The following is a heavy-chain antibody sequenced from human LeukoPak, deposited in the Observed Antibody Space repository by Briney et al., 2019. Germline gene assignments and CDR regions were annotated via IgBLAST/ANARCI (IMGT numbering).Heavy chain of an antibody. CDR3: ARETNWNPFDY. CDR2: IYSGGST. V-gene: IGHV3-66*01. D-gene: IGHD1-20*01. J-gene: IGHJ4*02. Sequence: PGGSLRLSCAASGFTVSSNYMSWVRQAPGEGLEWVSLIYSGGSTYYADSVKGRFTISRDNSKNTLYLQMNSLRAEDTAVYYCARETNWNPFDYWGQGTLVTVSS. CDR1: GFTVSSNY.